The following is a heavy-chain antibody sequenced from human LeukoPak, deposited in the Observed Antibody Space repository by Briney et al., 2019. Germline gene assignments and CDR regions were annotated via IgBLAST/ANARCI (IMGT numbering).Heavy chain of an antibody. V-gene: IGHV3-9*01. D-gene: IGHD3-10*01. J-gene: IGHJ4*02. Sequence: SGGSLRLSCAASGFTFDDYAMHWVRQAPGKGLEWVSGISWNSGSIGYADSVKGRFTISRDNAKNALYLQMNSLRAEDTAVYYCAKDLHYGSADYWGQGTLVTVSS. CDR2: ISWNSGSI. CDR1: GFTFDDYA. CDR3: AKDLHYGSADY.